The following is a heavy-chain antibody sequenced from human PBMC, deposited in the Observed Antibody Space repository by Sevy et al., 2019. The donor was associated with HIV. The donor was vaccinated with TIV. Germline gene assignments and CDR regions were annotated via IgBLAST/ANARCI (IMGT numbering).Heavy chain of an antibody. CDR3: AREGCTKPHDY. CDR2: LNFGDGEI. J-gene: IGHJ4*02. Sequence: GGSLRLSCAASGFTFTKYSMSWVRQPPGKGLEWVATLNFGDGEINYADSVKGRFTISRDNSKSTVDLQMNNLRPEDTAVYYCAREGCTKPHDYWGQGTLVTVSS. V-gene: IGHV3-23*01. CDR1: GFTFTKYS. D-gene: IGHD2-8*01.